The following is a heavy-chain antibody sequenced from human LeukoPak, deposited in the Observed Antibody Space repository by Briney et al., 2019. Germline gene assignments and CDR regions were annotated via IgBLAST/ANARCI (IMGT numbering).Heavy chain of an antibody. CDR1: GYTFTGYY. V-gene: IGHV1-2*06. CDR3: ARDYSRGYSYGADY. D-gene: IGHD5-18*01. Sequence: ASVKVSCKASGYTFTGYYMHWVRQAPGQGLEWMGRINPNSGGTNYAQKFQGRVTMTRDTSISTAYMELSRLRSDDTAVYYCARDYSRGYSYGADYWGQGTLVTLSP. CDR2: INPNSGGT. J-gene: IGHJ4*02.